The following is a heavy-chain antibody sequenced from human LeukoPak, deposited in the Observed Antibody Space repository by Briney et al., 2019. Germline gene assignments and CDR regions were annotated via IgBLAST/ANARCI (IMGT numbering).Heavy chain of an antibody. CDR2: FAPEDGET. CDR1: GYTLTELS. Sequence: ASVTVSCKVSGYTLTELSIHWVRQAPGKGLEWMGRFAPEDGETIYSQKFQGRVTMTEDTSTDTVYMELSSLSSDDTAVYHCATDPNYYGSGSLDYWGQGTLVNVSS. J-gene: IGHJ4*02. D-gene: IGHD3-10*01. CDR3: ATDPNYYGSGSLDY. V-gene: IGHV1-24*01.